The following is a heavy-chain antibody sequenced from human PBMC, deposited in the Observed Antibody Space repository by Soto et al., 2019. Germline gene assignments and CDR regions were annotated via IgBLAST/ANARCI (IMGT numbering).Heavy chain of an antibody. CDR3: ARGMVRGVIGYYYYGMDV. J-gene: IGHJ6*02. D-gene: IGHD3-10*01. Sequence: SETLSLTCGVYGGSFSDYYGSWIRQPPGKGLEWIGEINHSGSTNYNPSLKSRVTISVDTSKNQFSLKLSSVTAADTAVYYCARGMVRGVIGYYYYGMDVWGQGTTVTVSS. CDR1: GGSFSDYY. V-gene: IGHV4-34*01. CDR2: INHSGST.